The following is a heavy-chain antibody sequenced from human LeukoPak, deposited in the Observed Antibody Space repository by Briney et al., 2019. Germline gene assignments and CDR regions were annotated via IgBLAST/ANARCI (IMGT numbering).Heavy chain of an antibody. Sequence: ASVKVSCKASGGTFSSYAISWVRQAPGQGLEWMGRIIPIFGTANYAQKFQGRVTITTDESTSTAYVELSSLRSEDTAVYYCASGPPYGDNFDYWGQGTLVTVSS. CDR2: IIPIFGTA. V-gene: IGHV1-69*05. J-gene: IGHJ4*02. CDR3: ASGPPYGDNFDY. D-gene: IGHD4-17*01. CDR1: GGTFSSYA.